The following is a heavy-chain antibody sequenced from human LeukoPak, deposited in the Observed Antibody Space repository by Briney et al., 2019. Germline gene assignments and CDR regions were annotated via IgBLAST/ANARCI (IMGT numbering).Heavy chain of an antibody. CDR1: GGSFSGYY. CDR3: ARVTGYDSSGYYPDY. Sequence: PSETLSLTCAVYGGSFSGYYWSWIRQPPGKGMEWIGEINHSGSTSYNPSLKSRVTMSEDTSKNQFSLKLSSVTAADTAVYYCARVTGYDSSGYYPDYWGQGTLVTVSS. D-gene: IGHD3-22*01. CDR2: INHSGST. V-gene: IGHV4-34*01. J-gene: IGHJ4*02.